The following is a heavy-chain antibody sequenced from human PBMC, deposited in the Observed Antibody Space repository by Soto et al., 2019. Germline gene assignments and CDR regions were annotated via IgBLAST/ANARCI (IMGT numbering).Heavy chain of an antibody. Sequence: EVQLVDSGGDLVQPGASLRLSCGASGFPFSSYWMSWVRQAPGKGLEWVANIKPDGSEKYYVDSVKGRFTISRDNAKTSLYLQKNSLRAEDTALYYCVRGGYFFNDWGQGTLVTVSS. CDR2: IKPDGSEK. D-gene: IGHD3-22*01. CDR1: GFPFSSYW. J-gene: IGHJ4*02. V-gene: IGHV3-7*01. CDR3: VRGGYFFND.